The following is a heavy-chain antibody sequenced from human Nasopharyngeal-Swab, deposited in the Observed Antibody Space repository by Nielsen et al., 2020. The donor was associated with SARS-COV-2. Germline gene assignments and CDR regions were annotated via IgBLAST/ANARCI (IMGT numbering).Heavy chain of an antibody. D-gene: IGHD5-12*01. CDR3: ARGLIVATIFHYYYYMDV. V-gene: IGHV1-8*01. CDR2: MNPNSGNT. Sequence: ASVKVSCKASGYTFSSSYDINWVRQATGQGLEWMGWMNPNSGNTGYAQKFQGRVTMTRNTSISTAHMELSSLRSEDTAVYYCARGLIVATIFHYYYYMDVWGKGTTVTVSS. CDR1: GYTFSSSYD. J-gene: IGHJ6*03.